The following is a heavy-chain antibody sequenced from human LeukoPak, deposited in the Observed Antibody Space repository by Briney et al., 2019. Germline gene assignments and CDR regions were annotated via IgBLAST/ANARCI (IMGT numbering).Heavy chain of an antibody. V-gene: IGHV4-34*01. D-gene: IGHD6-19*01. CDR2: INHSGST. J-gene: IGHJ4*01. CDR3: ARGRVAVAGRFDY. Sequence: SETLALTCAVYGGSFNHYYWSLIRQPPGKGPEWIGEINHSGSTNYNPSLKSRVTISLDTSKNQSSLKPSSATAADTPVYYCARGRVAVAGRFDYWGHGTLVTAS. CDR1: GGSFNHYY.